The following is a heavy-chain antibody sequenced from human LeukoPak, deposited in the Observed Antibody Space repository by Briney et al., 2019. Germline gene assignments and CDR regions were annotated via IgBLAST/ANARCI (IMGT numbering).Heavy chain of an antibody. Sequence: ASVKVSCKASGYTFTIYYMHWVRQPPGQGLEWMGIINTSGGSTSYAQKFQDRVTMTRDTSTSTVYMELSSLRSEDTAVYYCARVGRVVTANDAFDIWGQGTMVTVSS. J-gene: IGHJ3*02. CDR1: GYTFTIYY. D-gene: IGHD2-21*02. V-gene: IGHV1-46*01. CDR2: INTSGGST. CDR3: ARVGRVVTANDAFDI.